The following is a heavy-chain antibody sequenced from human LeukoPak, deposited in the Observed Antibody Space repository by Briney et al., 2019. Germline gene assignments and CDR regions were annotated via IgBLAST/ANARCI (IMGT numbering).Heavy chain of an antibody. V-gene: IGHV4-34*01. D-gene: IGHD2-21*01. Sequence: PSETLSLTCAVYGGSFTDYYLTWVRQPPGKGLEWIGSIYYSGSTYYNPSLKSRVTISVDTSKNQFSLKLSSVTAADTAVYYCARRGGGVVDYWGQGTLVTVSS. J-gene: IGHJ4*02. CDR2: IYYSGST. CDR1: GGSFTDYY. CDR3: ARRGGGVVDY.